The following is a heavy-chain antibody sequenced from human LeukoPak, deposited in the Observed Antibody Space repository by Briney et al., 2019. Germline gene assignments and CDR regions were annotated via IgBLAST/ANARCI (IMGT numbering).Heavy chain of an antibody. V-gene: IGHV3-23*01. D-gene: IGHD7-27*01. J-gene: IGHJ4*02. CDR1: GFTFSSYA. CDR2: ISGSGGST. Sequence: GVSLRLSCAASGFTFSSYAMSWVRQAPGKGLEWVSAISGSGGSTYYADSVKGRFTISRDNSKNTLYLQMNSLRAEDTAVYYCAKSKLGIITEYFDYWGQGTLVTVSS. CDR3: AKSKLGIITEYFDY.